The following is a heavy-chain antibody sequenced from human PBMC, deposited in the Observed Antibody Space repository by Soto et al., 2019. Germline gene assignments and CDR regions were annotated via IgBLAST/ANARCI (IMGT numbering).Heavy chain of an antibody. J-gene: IGHJ3*02. V-gene: IGHV1-3*01. D-gene: IGHD2-15*01. CDR2: INAGNGNT. CDR3: AREVVVVDKGAFDI. CDR1: GYTFTSYA. Sequence: ASVKVSCKASGYTFTSYAMHWVRQAPGQRLEWMGWINAGNGNTKYSQKFQGRVTITRDTSASTAYMELNSLRAEDTAVYYCAREVVVVDKGAFDIWGQGTMVTVSS.